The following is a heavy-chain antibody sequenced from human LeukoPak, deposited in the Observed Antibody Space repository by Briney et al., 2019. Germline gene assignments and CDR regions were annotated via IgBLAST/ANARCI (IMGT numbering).Heavy chain of an antibody. D-gene: IGHD1-26*01. CDR3: ARVRGSSGSYEYYHYMDV. V-gene: IGHV4-4*07. Sequence: SETLSLTCTISAGSISTFYWSWIRQPAAKGLEWIGLIYISGSTNYNPSLKSRVTMSVDTSKNQFSLKLSSVTAADTAVYYCARVRGSSGSYEYYHYMDVWGKGTTVTISS. J-gene: IGHJ6*03. CDR1: AGSISTFY. CDR2: IYISGST.